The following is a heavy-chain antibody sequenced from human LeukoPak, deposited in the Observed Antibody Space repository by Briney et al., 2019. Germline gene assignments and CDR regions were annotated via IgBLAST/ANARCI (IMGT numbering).Heavy chain of an antibody. J-gene: IGHJ6*03. D-gene: IGHD3-10*01. V-gene: IGHV4-59*01. CDR3: ARESAVRGVIQGTGNMDV. CDR1: GGSIRSYY. Sequence: SETLSLTCTVSGGSIRSYYWSWIRQPPGKGLEWIAYIYYSGSTNYNPSLKSRVTISVDTSKNQFSLKLSSVTAADTAVYYCARESAVRGVIQGTGNMDVWGKGTMVTISS. CDR2: IYYSGST.